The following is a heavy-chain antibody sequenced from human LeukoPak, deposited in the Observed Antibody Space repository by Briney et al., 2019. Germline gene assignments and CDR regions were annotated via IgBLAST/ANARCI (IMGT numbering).Heavy chain of an antibody. D-gene: IGHD3-3*01. V-gene: IGHV3-30*04. Sequence: GGSLRLSCAASGFTFSSYAMHWVRQAPGKGLEWVAVISYDGRNKYYADSVKGRFTISRDNSKNTLYLQMNSLRAEDTAVYYCARAQYYDFWSGYYGGGAFDIWGQGTMVTVSS. CDR1: GFTFSSYA. J-gene: IGHJ3*02. CDR3: ARAQYYDFWSGYYGGGAFDI. CDR2: ISYDGRNK.